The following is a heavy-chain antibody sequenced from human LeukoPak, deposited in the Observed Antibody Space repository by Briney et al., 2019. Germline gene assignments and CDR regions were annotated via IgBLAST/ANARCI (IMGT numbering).Heavy chain of an antibody. CDR1: GGSIRSYY. CDR2: IYYSGST. CDR3: AREDYDFWSGYSI. D-gene: IGHD3-3*01. Sequence: SETLSLTCTVSGGSIRSYYWSWIRQPPGKGLEWIGYIYYSGSTNYNPSLKSRVTISVDTSKNQFSLKLSSVTAADTAVYYCAREDYDFWSGYSIWGQGTLVTVSS. J-gene: IGHJ4*02. V-gene: IGHV4-59*01.